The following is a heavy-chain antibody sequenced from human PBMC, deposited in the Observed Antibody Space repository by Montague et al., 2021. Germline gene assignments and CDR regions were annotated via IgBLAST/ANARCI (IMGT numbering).Heavy chain of an antibody. V-gene: IGHV4-59*01. CDR2: VFYIGAT. Sequence: SETLSLTCSVSGDSINGCYWSWIRQPPGTGLEWIGSVFYIGATNYNPSLKSRGTMSADTSKNQITLMVNSVTAADTAVDYCSRQGFYESGGFFIWGLGALVTVSS. CDR3: SRQGFYESGGFFI. J-gene: IGHJ4*02. D-gene: IGHD3-22*01. CDR1: GDSINGCY.